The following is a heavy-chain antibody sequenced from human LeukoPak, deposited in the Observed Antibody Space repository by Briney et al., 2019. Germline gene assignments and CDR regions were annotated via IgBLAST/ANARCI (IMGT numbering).Heavy chain of an antibody. Sequence: GGSLRLSCAASGFTFSSYSMNWVRQAPGKGLEWVSSISSSSSYIYYADSVKGRFTISRDNSKNTLYLQMNSLRAEDTAVYYCAKALGLRNLAPFDYWGQGTLVTVSS. D-gene: IGHD4-17*01. J-gene: IGHJ4*02. CDR3: AKALGLRNLAPFDY. CDR2: ISSSSSYI. CDR1: GFTFSSYS. V-gene: IGHV3-21*04.